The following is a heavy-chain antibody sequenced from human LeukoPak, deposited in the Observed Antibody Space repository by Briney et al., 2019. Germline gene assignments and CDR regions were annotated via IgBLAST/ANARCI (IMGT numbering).Heavy chain of an antibody. D-gene: IGHD2-15*01. Sequence: PGGSLRLSCAASGFTVSKNYMTWVRQAPGKGLEWVSSISDSAGDAPTFYADSVKGRFTISRDSSKNTLYLEVNSLRTEDSALYYCAKGTTGSKYSSSDFWGQGTLVTVSS. CDR1: GFTVSKNY. V-gene: IGHV3-53*01. CDR2: SDSAGDAPT. J-gene: IGHJ4*02. CDR3: AKGTTGSKYSSSDF.